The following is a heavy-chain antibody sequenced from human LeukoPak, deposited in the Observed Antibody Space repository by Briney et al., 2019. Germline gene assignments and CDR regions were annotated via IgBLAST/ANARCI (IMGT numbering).Heavy chain of an antibody. CDR3: ATIGLVNYYYYGMDV. Sequence: ASVKVSCKASGYTFTSYGISWVRQAPGQGLEWMGWISAYNGNTNYAQKLQGRVTMTTDTSTSTAYMELRSLRSDDTAVYYCATIGLVNYYYYGMDVWGQGTTVTVSS. D-gene: IGHD3/OR15-3a*01. CDR1: GYTFTSYG. J-gene: IGHJ6*02. V-gene: IGHV1-18*01. CDR2: ISAYNGNT.